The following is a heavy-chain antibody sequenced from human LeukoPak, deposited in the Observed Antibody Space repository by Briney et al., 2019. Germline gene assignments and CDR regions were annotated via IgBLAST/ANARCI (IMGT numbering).Heavy chain of an antibody. V-gene: IGHV3-21*06. CDR2: YSSKKNYI. CDR1: GFIFSTYS. CDR3: VREPCGELYRHLDA. J-gene: IGHJ5*02. D-gene: IGHD4-11*01. Sequence: PGGSLRLSCAASGFIFSTYSMNWVRQAPGKGLEWVSAYSSKKNYIYYAPSVEGRFTISRDDAKNSLYLQMNSLRVEDTAVYYCVREPCGELYRHLDAWGQGTLVIVSS.